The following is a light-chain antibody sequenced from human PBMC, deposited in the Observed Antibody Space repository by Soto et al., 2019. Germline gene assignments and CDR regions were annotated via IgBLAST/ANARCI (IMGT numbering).Light chain of an antibody. J-gene: IGKJ1*01. CDR3: QQYNNWPLWT. V-gene: IGKV3-15*01. CDR2: GAS. CDR1: QSVSSN. Sequence: IVMTQSPATLSVSPGERATLSCRASQSVSSNLAWYQQKPGQAPRLLIYGASTRATGIPARFSGSGSETEFTLTISSLQSEDFAVYYCQQYNNWPLWTFSQGTKVEIK.